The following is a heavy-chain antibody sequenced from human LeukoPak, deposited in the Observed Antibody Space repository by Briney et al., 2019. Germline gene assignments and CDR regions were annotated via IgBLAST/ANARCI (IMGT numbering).Heavy chain of an antibody. J-gene: IGHJ3*02. D-gene: IGHD1-26*01. V-gene: IGHV3-48*02. CDR3: ARDSASGSYRHAFDI. CDR2: ISRSSSTI. Sequence: PGGSLRLSCAASGFTFSSYSMNWVRQAPGKGLEWVSYISRSSSTISYADSVKGRFTTSRDNAKNSLYLQMNSLRDEDTAVYYCARDSASGSYRHAFDIWGQGTMVTVSS. CDR1: GFTFSSYS.